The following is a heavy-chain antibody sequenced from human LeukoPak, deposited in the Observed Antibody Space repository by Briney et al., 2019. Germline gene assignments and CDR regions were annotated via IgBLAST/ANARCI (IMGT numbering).Heavy chain of an antibody. Sequence: SETLSLTCNVSGGSITNSYWNWIRQPPGKGLEWIGYIHYSGNSNYNSFLKSRVTISVDTSKNQFSLNLNSVTAADTAMYYCARDGQFGGYRGFWYFDLWGRGTLVTVFS. CDR2: IHYSGNS. CDR3: ARDGQFGGYRGFWYFDL. V-gene: IGHV4-59*01. J-gene: IGHJ2*01. CDR1: GGSITNSY. D-gene: IGHD5-12*01.